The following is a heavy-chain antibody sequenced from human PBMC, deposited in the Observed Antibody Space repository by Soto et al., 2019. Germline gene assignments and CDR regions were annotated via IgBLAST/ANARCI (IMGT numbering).Heavy chain of an antibody. CDR3: ARGRSNDFRSSPPPKFDP. J-gene: IGHJ5*02. Sequence: PGGSLRLSCAASGFTFSSYGMTWVRQSPGKGLEWVSYISSSSSNIYYTDSVKGRFTISRDNVKNSFFLQMNSLRAGDTAIYYCARGRSNDFRSSPPPKFDPWGQGTLVTVYS. CDR1: GFTFSSYG. D-gene: IGHD2-21*02. CDR2: ISSSSSNI. V-gene: IGHV3-48*01.